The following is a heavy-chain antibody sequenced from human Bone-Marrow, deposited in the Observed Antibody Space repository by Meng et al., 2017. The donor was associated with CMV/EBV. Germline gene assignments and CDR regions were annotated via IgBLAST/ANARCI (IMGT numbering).Heavy chain of an antibody. D-gene: IGHD2-2*01. V-gene: IGHV1-69*05. J-gene: IGHJ4*02. Sequence: SVKVSCKASGGTFSSYAISWVRQAPGQGLEWMGGIIPIFGTANYAQKFQGRVTITTDESTSTAYMELSSLRSEDTAVYYCAIGYCSSTSCYFDYWGQGTLVTVSS. CDR2: IIPIFGTA. CDR1: GGTFSSYA. CDR3: AIGYCSSTSCYFDY.